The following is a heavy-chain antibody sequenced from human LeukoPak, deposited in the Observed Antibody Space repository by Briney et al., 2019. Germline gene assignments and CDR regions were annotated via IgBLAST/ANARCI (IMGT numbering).Heavy chain of an antibody. J-gene: IGHJ1*01. V-gene: IGHV1-46*01. Sequence: ASVKVSCKASGYTFTSYYIHWVRQAPGQGLEWMGLINPSGGSTNYAQKFQDRVTMTRDTSTSTVYMELSSLRAEDTAVYYCAKDYAVDIGLLWFGESPPLNFQHWGQGTLVTVSS. CDR1: GYTFTSYY. D-gene: IGHD3-10*01. CDR3: AKDYAVDIGLLWFGESPPLNFQH. CDR2: INPSGGST.